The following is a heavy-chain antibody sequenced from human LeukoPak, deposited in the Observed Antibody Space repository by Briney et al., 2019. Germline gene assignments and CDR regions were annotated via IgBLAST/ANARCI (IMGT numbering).Heavy chain of an antibody. Sequence: ASVKVSCRASGYTFTSYDINWVRQATGQGLEWMGWMNPNSGNTGYAQKFQGRVTITRDTSINTAYMELSSLRSEDTAVYYCTRRSSWSAARRDAFDIWGQGTMVIVSS. D-gene: IGHD6-6*01. J-gene: IGHJ3*02. CDR2: MNPNSGNT. CDR1: GYTFTSYD. V-gene: IGHV1-8*01. CDR3: TRRSSWSAARRDAFDI.